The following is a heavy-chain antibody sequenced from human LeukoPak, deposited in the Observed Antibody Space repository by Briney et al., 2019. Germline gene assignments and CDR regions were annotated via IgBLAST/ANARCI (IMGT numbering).Heavy chain of an antibody. CDR2: IYYSGST. CDR1: GDSISSSNYF. J-gene: IGHJ4*02. V-gene: IGHV4-31*03. D-gene: IGHD4-23*01. CDR3: ARASLRWYNFDY. Sequence: SETLSLTCTVSGDSISSSNYFWGWIRQPPGKGLEWIGYIYYSGSTYYNPSLKSRVTISVDTSRNQFSLKLSSVTAADTAVYYCARASLRWYNFDYWGQGTLVTVSS.